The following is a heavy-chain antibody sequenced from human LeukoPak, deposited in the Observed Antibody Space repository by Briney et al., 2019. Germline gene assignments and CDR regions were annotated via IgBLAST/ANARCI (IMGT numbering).Heavy chain of an antibody. CDR3: ARDLYCSGGSCDLDY. V-gene: IGHV3-21*01. CDR1: GFTFSSYW. Sequence: GGSLRLSCAASGFTFSSYWMHWVRQAPGKGLEWVSAISGSGGSTYYADSVKGRFTISRDNAKNSLYLQMNSLRAEDTAVYYCARDLYCSGGSCDLDYWGQGTLVTVSS. D-gene: IGHD2-15*01. J-gene: IGHJ4*02. CDR2: ISGSGGST.